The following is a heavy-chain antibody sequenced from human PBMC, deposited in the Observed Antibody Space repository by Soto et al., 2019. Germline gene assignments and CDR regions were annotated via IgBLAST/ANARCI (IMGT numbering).Heavy chain of an antibody. V-gene: IGHV3-21*01. D-gene: IGHD3-3*02. Sequence: GGSLRLSCAASGFTFSIYNMDWVRQAPGKGLEWVSSISTSSSYTYYADSVKGRFTISRDNAKNSLYLQMNSLRAEDTAVYYCASHLESSRLVDWLAPWGQGTLVTVSS. CDR1: GFTFSIYN. J-gene: IGHJ5*02. CDR3: ASHLESSRLVDWLAP. CDR2: ISTSSSYT.